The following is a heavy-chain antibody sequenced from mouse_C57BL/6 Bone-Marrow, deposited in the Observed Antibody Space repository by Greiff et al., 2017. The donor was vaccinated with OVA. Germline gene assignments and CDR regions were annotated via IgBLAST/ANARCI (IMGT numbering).Heavy chain of an antibody. CDR3: AKKGYYGSPYYAMDY. V-gene: IGHV2-5*01. CDR1: GFSLTSYG. Sequence: VQLQQSGPGLVQPSQSLSITCTVSGFSLTSYGVHWVRQSPGKGLEWLGVIWRGGSTDYNAAFMSRLSITKDNSKSQVFFKINSLQADDTAIYYCAKKGYYGSPYYAMDYWGQGTSVTVSS. J-gene: IGHJ4*01. D-gene: IGHD1-1*01. CDR2: IWRGGST.